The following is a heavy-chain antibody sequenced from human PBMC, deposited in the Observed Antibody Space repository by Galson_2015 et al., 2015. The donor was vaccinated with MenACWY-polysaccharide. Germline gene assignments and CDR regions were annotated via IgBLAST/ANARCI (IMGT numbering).Heavy chain of an antibody. CDR3: AKDLSRWSSGYLGPDAFEI. J-gene: IGHJ3*02. V-gene: IGHV3-23*01. D-gene: IGHD3-22*01. Sequence: SLRLSCAASGFTFDDYAMHWVRQAPGKGLEWVSGISGSGGSTYYADSVKGRFTISRDNSKNTLYLQMNSLRAEDTAVYYCAKDLSRWSSGYLGPDAFEIWGQGTMVTVSS. CDR1: GFTFDDYA. CDR2: ISGSGGST.